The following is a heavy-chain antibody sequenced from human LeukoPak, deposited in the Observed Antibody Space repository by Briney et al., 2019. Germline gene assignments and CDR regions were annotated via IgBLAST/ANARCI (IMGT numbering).Heavy chain of an antibody. D-gene: IGHD3-16*02. CDR1: GFTLSSYA. Sequence: GGSLRHSCAAPGFTLSSYAMSWVPQAPGKGQDRVSAISGSGGSTYYVDSAKGRFTISRDNSKNTLYLQMNSLRAEDTAVYYCAKDFDVLGELSWAFDYWGQGTLVTVSS. CDR3: AKDFDVLGELSWAFDY. V-gene: IGHV3-23*01. J-gene: IGHJ4*02. CDR2: ISGSGGST.